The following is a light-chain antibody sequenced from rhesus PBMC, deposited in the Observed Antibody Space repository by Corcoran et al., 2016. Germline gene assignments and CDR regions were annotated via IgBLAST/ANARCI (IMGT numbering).Light chain of an antibody. CDR1: QSVSSY. J-gene: IGKJ2*01. CDR3: QEYNNWNS. CDR2: GAS. Sequence: EIVMTQSPATLSLSPGERATLSCRASQSVSSYVAWYQQKPEQAPRLLIYGASSRATGIPDRFSGSGSGKDFTLIIGSQEPEDVGVYYCQEYNNWNSFGQGTKVEIK. V-gene: IGKV3S9*01.